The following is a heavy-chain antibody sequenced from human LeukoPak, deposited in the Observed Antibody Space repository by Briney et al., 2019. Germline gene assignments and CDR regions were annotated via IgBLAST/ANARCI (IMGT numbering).Heavy chain of an antibody. Sequence: SVKASCKASGYTFTGYYMHWVRQAPGEGLEWMGWINSNSGGTNDAPKSHGSVTITSDTSISTAYTELSRLRTDETAVYYCSRDGSEREQLVRPPFDPWGQGTLVTVSS. CDR2: INSNSGGT. D-gene: IGHD6-13*01. CDR3: SRDGSEREQLVRPPFDP. CDR1: GYTFTGYY. J-gene: IGHJ5*02. V-gene: IGHV1-2*02.